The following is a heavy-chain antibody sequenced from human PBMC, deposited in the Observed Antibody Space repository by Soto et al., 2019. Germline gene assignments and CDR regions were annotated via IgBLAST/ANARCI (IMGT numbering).Heavy chain of an antibody. CDR2: ISGSGGST. V-gene: IGHV3-23*01. CDR1: GFTFSSYA. CDR3: AKYMLRGLKMITFGGVTVPESSNFDY. Sequence: GGSQRLSCAASGFTFSSYARSWVRQAPGKGLEWVSAISGSGGSTYYADSVKGRFTISRDNSKNTLYLQMNSLRAEDTAVYYCAKYMLRGLKMITFGGVTVPESSNFDYWGQGTLVTVSS. D-gene: IGHD3-16*02. J-gene: IGHJ4*02.